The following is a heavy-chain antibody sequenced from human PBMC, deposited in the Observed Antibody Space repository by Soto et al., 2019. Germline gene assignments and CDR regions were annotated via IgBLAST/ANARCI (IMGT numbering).Heavy chain of an antibody. V-gene: IGHV3-48*03. CDR1: GFTFSSYE. CDR3: VVARRARNYYYGMDV. J-gene: IGHJ6*02. Sequence: RLSCAASGFTFSSYEMNCVRQAPGKGLEWVSYISSSGSTIYYADSVKGRFTISRDNAKDSLYLQMNSLRAEDTAVYYCVVARRARNYYYGMDVWGQGTTVTVSS. CDR2: ISSSGSTI. D-gene: IGHD2-15*01.